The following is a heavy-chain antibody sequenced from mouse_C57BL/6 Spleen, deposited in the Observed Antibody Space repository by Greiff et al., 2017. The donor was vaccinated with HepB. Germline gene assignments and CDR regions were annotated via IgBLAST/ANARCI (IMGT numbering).Heavy chain of an antibody. CDR3: TVWYGSQYYLDY. D-gene: IGHD1-1*01. J-gene: IGHJ2*01. CDR2: IDPETGGT. CDR1: GYTFTDYE. Sequence: VQLQQSGAELVRPGASVTLSCKASGYTFTDYEMHWVKQTPVHGLEWIGAIDPETGGTAYNQKFKGKAILTADKSSSTAYMELRSLTSEDSAVYYCTVWYGSQYYLDYWGQSTTLTVSS. V-gene: IGHV1-15*01.